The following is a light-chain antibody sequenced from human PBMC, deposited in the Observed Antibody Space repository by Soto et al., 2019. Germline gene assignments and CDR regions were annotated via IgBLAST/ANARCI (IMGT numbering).Light chain of an antibody. CDR3: QQYNNWPPIT. CDR1: QSISSW. Sequence: DIQMTQSPSTLPASVGDRVTITCRASQSISSWLAWYQQKPGKAPKLLIYDASSSESGVPSRFSGSGSGTEFTLTISSLQSEDFAVYYCQQYNNWPPITFGQG. V-gene: IGKV1-5*01. CDR2: DAS. J-gene: IGKJ5*01.